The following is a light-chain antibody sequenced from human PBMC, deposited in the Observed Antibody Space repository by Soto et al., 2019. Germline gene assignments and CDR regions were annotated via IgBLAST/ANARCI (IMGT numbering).Light chain of an antibody. CDR3: QAWDSSTVV. CDR2: QDN. Sequence: SYELTQPPSVSVSPGQTASITCSGDTLGDKYACWYQQKPGQSPVLVIYQDNKRPSGIPERFSGSNSGNTATLTISGTQAMDEADYYCQAWDSSTVVFGGGTKLTVL. V-gene: IGLV3-1*01. CDR1: TLGDKY. J-gene: IGLJ2*01.